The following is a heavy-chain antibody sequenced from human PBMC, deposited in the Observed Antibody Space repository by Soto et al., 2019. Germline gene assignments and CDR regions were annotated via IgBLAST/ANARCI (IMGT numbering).Heavy chain of an antibody. CDR3: ARDGFYAGSGRYSYAYSPPRYYAMDF. V-gene: IGHV1-18*01. CDR1: GYTFTNYG. J-gene: IGHJ6*02. CDR2: ISAYNDDT. D-gene: IGHD5-18*01. Sequence: ASVRVSCKTSGYTFTNYGISWVRQAPGQGLEWMGWISAYNDDTKYAQKLQGRVTMTTDTSTSTAYMELRSLRSDDTAIYYCARDGFYAGSGRYSYAYSPPRYYAMDFWGQGTTVTVSS.